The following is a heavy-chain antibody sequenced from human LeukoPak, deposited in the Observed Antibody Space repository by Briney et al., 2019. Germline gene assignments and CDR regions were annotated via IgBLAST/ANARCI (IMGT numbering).Heavy chain of an antibody. Sequence: PGGALRLSCAASGFTFSSYAMSWVRQAPGKGLEWVSAISSSGGITYYADSVKGRFIISRDNAKNSLHLQMNSLRAEDMAFYYCAGEGAYCDRTSCERVRDYYFDYWGQGTLVTVSS. CDR2: ISSSGGIT. CDR3: AGEGAYCDRTSCERVRDYYFDY. V-gene: IGHV3-23*01. D-gene: IGHD2-2*01. CDR1: GFTFSSYA. J-gene: IGHJ4*02.